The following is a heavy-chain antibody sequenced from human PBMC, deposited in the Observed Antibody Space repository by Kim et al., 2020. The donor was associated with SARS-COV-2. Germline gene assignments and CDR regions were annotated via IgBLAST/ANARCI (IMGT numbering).Heavy chain of an antibody. CDR2: ISSRSSYI. Sequence: GGSLRLSCAASGFTFSSYSMNWVRQAPGKGLEWVSSISSRSSYIYYADSLKGRFTISRDNAKNSLYLQMHSLRAEDTAVYYCARDNRIAMPVYEDYYGM. CDR1: GFTFSSYS. V-gene: IGHV3-21*01. CDR3: ARDNRIAMPVYEDYYGM. J-gene: IGHJ6*01. D-gene: IGHD6-19*01.